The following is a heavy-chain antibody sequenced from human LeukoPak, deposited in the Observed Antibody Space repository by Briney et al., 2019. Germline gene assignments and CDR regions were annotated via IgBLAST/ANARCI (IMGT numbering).Heavy chain of an antibody. D-gene: IGHD3-10*01. CDR3: AREGGGRWFRASNWFDP. V-gene: IGHV1-69*13. Sequence: ASVKVSFKASGGTFSSYAISWVRQAPGQGLEWMGRIIPIFGTANYAQKFQGRVTITPDESTSTAYMELSSLRSEDGAVYYCAREGGGRWFRASNWFDPWGQGTLVTVSS. CDR2: IIPIFGTA. CDR1: GGTFSSYA. J-gene: IGHJ5*02.